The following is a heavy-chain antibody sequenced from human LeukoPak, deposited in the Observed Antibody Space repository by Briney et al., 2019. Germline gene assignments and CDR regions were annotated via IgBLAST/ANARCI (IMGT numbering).Heavy chain of an antibody. V-gene: IGHV3-69-1*01. CDR2: ISVSGNT. CDR1: GFTLSSYA. CDR3: ARGPRGNWNYPPWDY. Sequence: GGSLRLSCAASGFTLSSYAMSWVRQAPGKGLEWVSAISVSGNTYHADSVKGRFTISRDNAKNSLYLQMNSLRAEDTAVYYCARGPRGNWNYPPWDYWGQGTLVTVSS. J-gene: IGHJ4*02. D-gene: IGHD1-7*01.